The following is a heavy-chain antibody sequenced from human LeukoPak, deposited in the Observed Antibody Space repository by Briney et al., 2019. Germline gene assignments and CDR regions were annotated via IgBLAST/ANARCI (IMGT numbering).Heavy chain of an antibody. Sequence: GGSLRLSCAASGFTFSSYSMNWVRQAPGKWLEWVSSISSSSSYIYYADSVQGRFTISRDNAKNSLYLQMNSLRAEDTAVYYCARDLKPRYYYGSGSDMDVWGKGTTVTVSS. V-gene: IGHV3-21*01. J-gene: IGHJ6*03. D-gene: IGHD3-10*01. CDR3: ARDLKPRYYYGSGSDMDV. CDR2: ISSSSSYI. CDR1: GFTFSSYS.